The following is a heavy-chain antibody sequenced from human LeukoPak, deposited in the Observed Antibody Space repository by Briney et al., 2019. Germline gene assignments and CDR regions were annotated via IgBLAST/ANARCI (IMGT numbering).Heavy chain of an antibody. CDR2: IYSGDSDT. Sequence: GESLKISCKGSGYSFTNYWIGWVRQMPGKGLEWMGIIYSGDSDTRYSPSFQGQVTISADKSISTAYLQWSSLKASDTAIYYCARSREVDTSMVTGAQKGYYYYMDVWGKGITVTVSS. V-gene: IGHV5-51*01. CDR3: ARSREVDTSMVTGAQKGYYYYMDV. CDR1: GYSFTNYW. D-gene: IGHD5-18*01. J-gene: IGHJ6*03.